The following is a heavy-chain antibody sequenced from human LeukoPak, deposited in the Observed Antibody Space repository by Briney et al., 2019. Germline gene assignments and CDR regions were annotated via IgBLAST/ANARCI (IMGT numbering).Heavy chain of an antibody. CDR2: INPNNGGT. J-gene: IGHJ4*02. V-gene: IGHV1-2*02. CDR1: GYTITDYY. CDR3: ARAGGGLDY. D-gene: IGHD3-16*01. Sequence: ASVKVSCKASGYTITDYYVHWVRQAPGQGLEWMGWINPNNGGTNYAQKFQGRVTMTRDTSISTAYMELSSLTSDDTAVYYCARAGGGLDYWSQGTLVTVSS.